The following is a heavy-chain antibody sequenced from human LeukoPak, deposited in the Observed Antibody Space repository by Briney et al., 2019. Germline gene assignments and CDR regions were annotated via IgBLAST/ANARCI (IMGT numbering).Heavy chain of an antibody. CDR3: ARVRDGYNWFDP. CDR2: IYYSGST. V-gene: IGHV4-59*01. J-gene: IGHJ5*02. CDR1: GGSTSSYY. Sequence: PSETLSLTCTVSGGSTSSYYWSWIRQPPGKGLEWIGYIYYSGSTNYNPSLKSRVTISVDTSKNQFSLKLSSVTAADTAVYYCARVRDGYNWFDPWGQGTLVTVSS.